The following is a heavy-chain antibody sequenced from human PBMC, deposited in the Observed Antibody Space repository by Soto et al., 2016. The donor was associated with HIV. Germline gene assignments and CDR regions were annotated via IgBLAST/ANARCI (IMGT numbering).Heavy chain of an antibody. CDR3: ARGSMIAGPLRPGSLHF. V-gene: IGHV1-69*12. CDR1: GGTFSTYA. Sequence: QVQLVQSGAEVKRPGSSVNVSCRASGGTFSTYAITWVRQAPGQGLEWIGGIIPMFRTPNYAQRFQGRTTITADESTNTAYMELSSLTSEDTAVFYCARGSMIAGPLRPGSLHFWGQGTLVTVSS. D-gene: IGHD3-10*01. J-gene: IGHJ1*01. CDR2: IIPMFRTP.